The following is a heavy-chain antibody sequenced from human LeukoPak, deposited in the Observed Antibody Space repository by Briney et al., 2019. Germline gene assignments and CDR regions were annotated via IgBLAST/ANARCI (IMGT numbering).Heavy chain of an antibody. CDR3: AGVGSGWTFDY. D-gene: IGHD6-19*01. Sequence: SETLSLTCTVSGGSISSYYWSWIRQPPGKGLEWIGYIYYSGSTNYNPSLKSRVTISVDTSKNQFSLKLSSVTAADTAVYYCAGVGSGWTFDYWGQGTLVTVSS. J-gene: IGHJ4*02. CDR2: IYYSGST. CDR1: GGSISSYY. V-gene: IGHV4-59*01.